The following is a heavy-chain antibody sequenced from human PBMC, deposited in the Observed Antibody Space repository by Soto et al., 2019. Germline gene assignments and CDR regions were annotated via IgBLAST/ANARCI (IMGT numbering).Heavy chain of an antibody. CDR1: GFTFSSYA. CDR3: AKDPIVVVTAAIPGGTFDY. V-gene: IGHV3-23*01. J-gene: IGHJ4*02. Sequence: LRLSCAASGFTFSSYAMSWVRQAPGKGLEWVSAISGSGGSTYYADSVKGRFTISRDNSKNTLYLQMNSLRAEDTAVYYCAKDPIVVVTAAIPGGTFDYWGQGTLVTVSS. CDR2: ISGSGGST. D-gene: IGHD2-2*01.